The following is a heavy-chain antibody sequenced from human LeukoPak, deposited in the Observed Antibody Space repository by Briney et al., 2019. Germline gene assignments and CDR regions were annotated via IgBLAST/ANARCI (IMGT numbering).Heavy chain of an antibody. CDR2: ISAYDGNT. CDR3: ARDRYGGSGSYYPNYYYYMDV. CDR1: GYTFTSYG. J-gene: IGHJ6*03. V-gene: IGHV1-18*01. Sequence: VASVKVSCKVSGYTFTSYGISWVRQAPGQGLEWMGWISAYDGNTNYAQKLQGRVTMTTDTSTSTAYMELRSLRSDDTAVYYCARDRYGGSGSYYPNYYYYMDVWGKGTTVTISS. D-gene: IGHD3-10*01.